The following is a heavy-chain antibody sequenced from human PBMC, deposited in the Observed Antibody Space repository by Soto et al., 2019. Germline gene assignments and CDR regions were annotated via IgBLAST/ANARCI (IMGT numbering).Heavy chain of an antibody. J-gene: IGHJ6*02. V-gene: IGHV1-2*04. CDR1: GYTFTIYY. CDR2: INPKRGDT. Sequence: GASVKVSCKASGYTFTIYYRHWVRQAPGQGLEWIRWINPKRGDTNYAQKNQGWVTMTRDTSISIAYMELSRLRSDVTAVYYCASLASSQIAVGPRYYYYGMDVWGQGTTVTVSS. D-gene: IGHD6-19*01. CDR3: ASLASSQIAVGPRYYYYGMDV.